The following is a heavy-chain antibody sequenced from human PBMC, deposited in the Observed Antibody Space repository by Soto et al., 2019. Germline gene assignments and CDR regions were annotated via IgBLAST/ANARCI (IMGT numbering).Heavy chain of an antibody. J-gene: IGHJ6*02. Sequence: PGGSLRLSCAASGFTFTSYAMSWVRQAPGKGLEWVSSVSAGGDMTYYSDSVKGRFTVSRDNSKNSLFLQMNRLRIEDTALYYCARGDRGGSGAPASYYYSDLDVWGQGTTVTVSS. CDR1: GFTFTSYA. CDR2: VSAGGDMT. CDR3: ARGDRGGSGAPASYYYSDLDV. V-gene: IGHV3-23*01. D-gene: IGHD2-15*01.